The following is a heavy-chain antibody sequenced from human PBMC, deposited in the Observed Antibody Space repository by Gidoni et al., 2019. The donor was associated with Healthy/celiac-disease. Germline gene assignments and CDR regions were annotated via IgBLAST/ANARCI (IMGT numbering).Heavy chain of an antibody. CDR2: ISSSSSYI. CDR3: ARDPLRDYDILTGFDY. CDR1: GFTFSRSS. V-gene: IGHV3-21*01. J-gene: IGHJ4*02. D-gene: IGHD3-9*01. Sequence: EVQLVESGGGLVNPGGSLRLSCAASGFTFSRSSMNWVRQAPGKGLEWVSSISSSSSYIYYADSVKGRFTISRDNAKNSLYLQMNSVRAEDTAVYYCARDPLRDYDILTGFDYWGQGTLVTVSS.